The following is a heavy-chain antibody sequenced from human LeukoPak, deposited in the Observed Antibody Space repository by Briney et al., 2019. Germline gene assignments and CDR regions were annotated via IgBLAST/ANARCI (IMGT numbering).Heavy chain of an antibody. CDR1: GGSISSSSYY. CDR3: ATLSVCTYYYDSSGCSPFDY. CDR2: IYYSGST. V-gene: IGHV4-39*01. D-gene: IGHD3-22*01. Sequence: SETLSLTCTVSGGSISSSSYYWGWIRQPPGKGLEWIGSIYYSGSTYYNPSLMSRVTISVDTSKNQFSLKLSSVTAADTAVYYCATLSVCTYYYDSSGCSPFDYWGQGTLVTVSS. J-gene: IGHJ4*02.